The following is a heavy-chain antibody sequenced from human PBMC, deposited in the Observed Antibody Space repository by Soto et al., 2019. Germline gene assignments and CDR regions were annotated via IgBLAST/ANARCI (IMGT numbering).Heavy chain of an antibody. CDR3: VAKLGTTHYFDF. D-gene: IGHD7-27*01. CDR1: GDPVSSGSYY. J-gene: IGHJ4*02. V-gene: IGHV4-31*03. CDR2: IYHTGST. Sequence: QVQLQESGPGLVQPSQTLCLTCSVSGDPVSSGSYYWTWVRQHPVKGLEWIGYIYHTGSTYYNPSLQSRLIMSIDTSKNQFSLHLYSVTAADTAVYFCVAKLGTTHYFDFWGQGSLVAVSS.